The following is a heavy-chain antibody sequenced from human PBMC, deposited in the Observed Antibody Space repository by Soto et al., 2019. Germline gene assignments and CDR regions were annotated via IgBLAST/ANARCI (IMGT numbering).Heavy chain of an antibody. CDR3: APAAIFLFDP. D-gene: IGHD2-2*02. V-gene: IGHV4-39*01. CDR1: GGSISSSCYY. Sequence: SETLSLTCTVSGGSISSSCYYWGWIRQPPGKGLEGFGCIYYSGSTYYYPSLKSRVSISVDTSKNQFSLKLSSVTAADTAVYYCAPAAIFLFDPWGQGTLVTVSS. CDR2: IYYSGST. J-gene: IGHJ5*02.